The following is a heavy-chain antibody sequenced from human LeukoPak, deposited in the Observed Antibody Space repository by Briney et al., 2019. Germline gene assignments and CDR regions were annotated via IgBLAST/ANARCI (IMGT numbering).Heavy chain of an antibody. CDR3: ARGGGYDLYYYGMDV. D-gene: IGHD5-12*01. V-gene: IGHV4-31*03. CDR2: IYYSGST. Sequence: SETLSLTCTVSGGSISSGGYYWSWIRQHPGKCLEWIGSIYYSGSTYYNPSLKSRVTISVDTSKNQFSLKLSSVTAADTAVYYCARGGGYDLYYYGMDVWGQGTLVTVSS. J-gene: IGHJ6*02. CDR1: GGSISSGGYY.